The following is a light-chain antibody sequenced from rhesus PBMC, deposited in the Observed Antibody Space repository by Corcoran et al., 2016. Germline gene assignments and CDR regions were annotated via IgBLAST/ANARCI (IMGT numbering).Light chain of an antibody. CDR1: QGISSW. CDR3: QQYSSRPWT. V-gene: IGKV1-22*01. J-gene: IGKJ1*01. Sequence: DIQMTQSPSSLSASVGDTVTITCRASQGISSWLAWYQQKPGKAPKLLIYKASSLQSGFPSRLSGSGSGTDFTLTISSLQSEDFATYYCQQYSSRPWTFGQGTKVEIK. CDR2: KAS.